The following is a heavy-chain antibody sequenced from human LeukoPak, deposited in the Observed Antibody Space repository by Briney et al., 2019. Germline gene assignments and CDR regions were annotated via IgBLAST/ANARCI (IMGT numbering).Heavy chain of an antibody. CDR2: ISYDGSNK. CDR1: GFTFSSYG. V-gene: IGHV3-30*18. J-gene: IGHJ5*02. D-gene: IGHD2-8*01. Sequence: PGGSVRLSCAASGFTFSSYGMHWVRQAPGKGLEWVAVISYDGSNKYYADSVKGRFTISRDNSKNTLYLQMNSLRAEDTAVYYCAKDPSGKWYFDPWGQGTLVTVSS. CDR3: AKDPSGKWYFDP.